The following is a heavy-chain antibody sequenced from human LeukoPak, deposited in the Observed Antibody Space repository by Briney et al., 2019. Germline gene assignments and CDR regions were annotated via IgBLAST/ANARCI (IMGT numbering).Heavy chain of an antibody. CDR3: ARVRGEVAADDAFDI. CDR1: GGTFSSYA. V-gene: IGHV1-69*06. Sequence: SVKVSCKASGGTFSSYAISWVRQAPGQGLEWMGGIIPIFGTANYAQKFQGRVTITADKSTSTAYMELSSLRSEDTAVYYCARVRGEVAADDAFDIWGQGTMVTVPS. CDR2: IIPIFGTA. D-gene: IGHD6-25*01. J-gene: IGHJ3*02.